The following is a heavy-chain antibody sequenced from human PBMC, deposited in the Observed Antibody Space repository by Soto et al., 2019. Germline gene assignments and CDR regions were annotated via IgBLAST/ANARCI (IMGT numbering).Heavy chain of an antibody. CDR1: GGTFSSYA. D-gene: IGHD2-2*01. J-gene: IGHJ4*02. CDR2: IIPIFGTA. Sequence: QVQLVQSGAEVKKPGSSVKVSCKASGGTFSSYAISWVRQAPGQGLEWMGGIIPIFGTANYAQKFQGRVTITADESTGTAYMELSRLRSEDTVVYYCARAGDIVVVPAAMSRGHYCASWGQGALVTVSS. V-gene: IGHV1-69*01. CDR3: ARAGDIVVVPAAMSRGHYCAS.